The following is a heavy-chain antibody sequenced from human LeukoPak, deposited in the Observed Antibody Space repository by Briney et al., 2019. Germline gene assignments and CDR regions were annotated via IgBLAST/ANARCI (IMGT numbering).Heavy chain of an antibody. D-gene: IGHD3-16*02. CDR1: GFTFSDYY. J-gene: IGHJ4*02. V-gene: IGHV3-11*01. Sequence: GGSLRLSCAASGFTFSDYYMSWIRQAPGKGLEWVSYISSSGSTIYYADSVKGRFTISRDNAKNSPYLQMNSLRAEDTAVYYCARDHRFLPFDYWGQGTLVTVSS. CDR3: ARDHRFLPFDY. CDR2: ISSSGSTI.